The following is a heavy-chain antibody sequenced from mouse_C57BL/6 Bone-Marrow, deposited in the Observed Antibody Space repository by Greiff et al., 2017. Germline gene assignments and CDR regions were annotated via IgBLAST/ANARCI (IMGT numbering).Heavy chain of an antibody. J-gene: IGHJ2*01. V-gene: IGHV1-18*01. D-gene: IGHD1-1*01. Sequence: EVQLQESGPELVKPGASVKIPCKASGYTFTDYNMDWVKQSHGKSLEWIGDINPNNGGTIYNQKFKGKATLTVDKSSSTAYMELRSLTSEDTAVYYCARYGPPGLFDYWGQGTTLTVSS. CDR2: INPNNGGT. CDR1: GYTFTDYN. CDR3: ARYGPPGLFDY.